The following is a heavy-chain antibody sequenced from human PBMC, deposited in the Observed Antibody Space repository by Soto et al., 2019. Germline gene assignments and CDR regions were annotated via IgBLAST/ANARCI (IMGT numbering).Heavy chain of an antibody. Sequence: QVQLQESGPGLVKPSQTLSLTCTVSGGSISSGGYYWSWIRQHPGKGLEWIGYIYYSGSTYYNPSLKSRVTRSVDTSKNQFSLKLSSVTAADTAVYYCARAGYYDILTGYYHINYYFDYWGQGTLVTVSS. V-gene: IGHV4-31*03. D-gene: IGHD3-9*01. CDR2: IYYSGST. CDR1: GGSISSGGYY. J-gene: IGHJ4*02. CDR3: ARAGYYDILTGYYHINYYFDY.